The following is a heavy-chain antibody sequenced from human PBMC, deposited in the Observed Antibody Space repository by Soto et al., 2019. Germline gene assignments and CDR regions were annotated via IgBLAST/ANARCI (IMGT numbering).Heavy chain of an antibody. D-gene: IGHD2-15*01. CDR1: GYTFTSYA. V-gene: IGHV1-3*01. CDR2: INAGNGNT. CDR3: AWGGYCSGGSCRGHNFDY. J-gene: IGHJ4*02. Sequence: QVQLVQSGAEVKKPGASVKVSCKASGYTFTSYAMHWVRQAPGQRLEWMGWINAGNGNTKYSQKFQGRVTITRDTAASTAYMELSRLRSEDTAVYYCAWGGYCSGGSCRGHNFDYWGQGTLVTVSS.